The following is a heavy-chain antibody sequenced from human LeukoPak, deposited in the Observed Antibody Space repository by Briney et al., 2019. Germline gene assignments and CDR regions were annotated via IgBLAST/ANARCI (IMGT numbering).Heavy chain of an antibody. CDR1: GFTFSTYG. CDR2: ISYDGSNK. CDR3: AKPPGLRRLDP. Sequence: GGSLRLPCAASGFTFSTYGMHWVRQAPGKGLEWVAVISYDGSNKYYADSVKGRFTISRDNSKNTLYLQMNSLRAEDTAVYYCAKPPGLRRLDPWGQGTLVTVSS. V-gene: IGHV3-30*18. J-gene: IGHJ5*02. D-gene: IGHD5-12*01.